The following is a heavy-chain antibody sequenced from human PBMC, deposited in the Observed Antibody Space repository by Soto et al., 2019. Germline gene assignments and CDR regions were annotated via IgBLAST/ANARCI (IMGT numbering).Heavy chain of an antibody. CDR2: MDPESGNT. V-gene: IGHV1-24*01. CDR3: ARAPAARGANYFDY. J-gene: IGHJ4*02. Sequence: ASVKVSCKVSGYTLTELSMHWVRQAPGKGLEWMGGMDPESGNTVYAQKFQGRVTMTRDTSTSTAYMELSSLTSEDTAVYYCARAPAARGANYFDYQGQGTQVTVSS. D-gene: IGHD2-2*01. CDR1: GYTLTELS.